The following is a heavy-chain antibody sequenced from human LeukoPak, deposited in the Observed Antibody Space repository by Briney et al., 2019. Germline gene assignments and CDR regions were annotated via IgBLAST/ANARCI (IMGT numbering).Heavy chain of an antibody. CDR2: INHSGST. CDR3: ARDGLRCSSTSCSRPRGRPFDY. Sequence: KPSETLSLTCAVYGGSFSGYYWSWIRQPPGKGLEWIGEINHSGSTNYNPSLKSRVTISVDTSKNQFSLKLSSVTAADTAVYYCARDGLRCSSTSCSRPRGRPFDYWGQGTLVTVSS. V-gene: IGHV4-34*01. D-gene: IGHD2-2*01. J-gene: IGHJ4*02. CDR1: GGSFSGYY.